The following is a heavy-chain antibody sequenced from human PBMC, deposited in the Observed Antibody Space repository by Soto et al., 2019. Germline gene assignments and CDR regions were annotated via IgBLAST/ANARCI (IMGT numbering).Heavy chain of an antibody. V-gene: IGHV1-69*12. CDR3: AQDLRSQIAAF. CDR2: ITPMFDTT. J-gene: IGHJ4*02. Sequence: QVQLVQSGAEVKKPGSSVKVSCKASGGTFSTNDISWVRQAPGQGLEWMGGITPMFDTTKYGQDFQGRVTITADESTTTAYMELCSLRSEDTAIYYSAQDLRSQIAAFWGQGTLVTVSS. D-gene: IGHD2-15*01. CDR1: GGTFSTND.